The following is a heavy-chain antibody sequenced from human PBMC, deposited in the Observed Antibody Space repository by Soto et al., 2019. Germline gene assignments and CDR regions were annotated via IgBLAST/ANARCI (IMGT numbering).Heavy chain of an antibody. CDR2: IYYSGSS. J-gene: IGHJ4*02. D-gene: IGHD4-4*01. V-gene: IGHV4-31*03. Sequence: PSETLSLTCTVSGGSISSGGYYWSWIRQHPGKGLEWIGYIYYSGSSYYNPSLKSRVTISVDTSKNQFSLKLSSVTAADTAVYYCARVLRERNYHETYFDYWGQGTLVTVYS. CDR1: GGSISSGGYY. CDR3: ARVLRERNYHETYFDY.